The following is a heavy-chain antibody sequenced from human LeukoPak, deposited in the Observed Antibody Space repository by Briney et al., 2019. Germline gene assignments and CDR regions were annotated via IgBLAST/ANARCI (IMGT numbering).Heavy chain of an antibody. J-gene: IGHJ5*02. D-gene: IGHD2-2*01. CDR2: ISSSSSYI. CDR3: ARDPIGYCSSTSCYWNWFDP. V-gene: IGHV3-21*04. Sequence: PGGSLRLSCAASGFTFSSYSMNWVRQAPGKGLEWVSSISSSSSYIYYADSVKGRFTISRDNAKNSLYLQMSSLRSEDTAVYYCARDPIGYCSSTSCYWNWFDPWGQGTLVTVSS. CDR1: GFTFSSYS.